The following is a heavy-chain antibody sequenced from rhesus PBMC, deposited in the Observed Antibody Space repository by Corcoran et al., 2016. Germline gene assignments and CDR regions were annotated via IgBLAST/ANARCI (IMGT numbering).Heavy chain of an antibody. CDR3: ARDRGYNPDY. D-gene: IGHD1-26*01. CDR2: INGRRTST. V-gene: IGHV4S10*01. CDR1: GGSICDSYR. Sequence: QVQLQESGPGVVKPSETLSLTRAVSGGSICDSYRWSWIRQPPGKGLGWIGYINGRRTSTNYNPSLKSRVTISKDTSKNQFSLKLSSVTTADTAVYYCARDRGYNPDYWGQGVLVTVSS. J-gene: IGHJ4*01.